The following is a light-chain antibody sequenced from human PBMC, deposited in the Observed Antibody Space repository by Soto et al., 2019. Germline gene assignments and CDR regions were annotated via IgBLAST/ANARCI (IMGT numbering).Light chain of an antibody. V-gene: IGLV2-14*03. CDR2: DVG. J-gene: IGLJ1*01. CDR1: SSDVGGYNF. Sequence: QSALTQPASVSGSPGHSITISCTGTSSDVGGYNFVSWYQHHPGKAPKLLIYDVGNRPSGVSDRFSGSKSGNTASLTISGLRAEDEAEYHCASYTSTTTPVFGTGTKVT. CDR3: ASYTSTTTPV.